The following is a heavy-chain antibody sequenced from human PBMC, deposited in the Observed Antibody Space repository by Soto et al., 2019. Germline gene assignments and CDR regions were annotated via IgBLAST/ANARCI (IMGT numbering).Heavy chain of an antibody. V-gene: IGHV3-30-3*01. D-gene: IGHD5-18*01. CDR3: ARAAMGTRHCFDY. CDR1: GFTFSSYA. CDR2: ISSDGSHK. J-gene: IGHJ4*02. Sequence: GGSLRLSCAASGFTFSSYAIHWVRQAPGKGLEWVAVISSDGSHKYYGDSVKGRFTVSRDNSKNTLSLQMNSLRAEDTAVYYCARAAMGTRHCFDYWGQGTLVTVSS.